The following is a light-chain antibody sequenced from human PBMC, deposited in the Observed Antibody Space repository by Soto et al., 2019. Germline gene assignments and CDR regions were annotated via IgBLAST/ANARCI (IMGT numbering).Light chain of an antibody. Sequence: ILITRSPSTLAASVADRVTSTCRASQSISSWLAWYQHKPGKAPKPLIYDASILESGVPARFSGSGSGTEFTLTISSLQPDDFATYYCEPCNSYWRFGEGTKVDIK. V-gene: IGKV1-5*01. CDR1: QSISSW. J-gene: IGKJ1*01. CDR2: DAS. CDR3: EPCNSYWR.